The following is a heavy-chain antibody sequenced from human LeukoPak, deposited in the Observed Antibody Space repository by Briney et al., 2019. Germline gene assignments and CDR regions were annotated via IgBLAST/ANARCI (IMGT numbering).Heavy chain of an antibody. CDR1: GGSISSYY. J-gene: IGHJ5*02. CDR3: AADSSGYANWFDP. Sequence: SETLSLTCTVSGGSISSYYWSWIRQPPGKGLEWIGYIYYSGSTNYNPSLESRVTISVDTSKNQFSLKLSSVTAADTAVYYCAADSSGYANWFDPWGQGTLVTVSS. CDR2: IYYSGST. V-gene: IGHV4-59*01. D-gene: IGHD3-22*01.